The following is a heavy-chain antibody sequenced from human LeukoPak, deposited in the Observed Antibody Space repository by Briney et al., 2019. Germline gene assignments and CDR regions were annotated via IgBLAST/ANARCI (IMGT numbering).Heavy chain of an antibody. Sequence: SETLSLTCGVSGGSVINTNWWTWVRQPPGEGLEWIGEVHLDGRTNYNPSLESRLTMSVDVSENQVSLKLTSVTAADTAVYYCAREGGFYRPLDYSGQGTLVTVSS. J-gene: IGHJ4*02. D-gene: IGHD3-3*01. V-gene: IGHV4-4*02. CDR1: GGSVINTNW. CDR3: AREGGFYRPLDY. CDR2: VHLDGRT.